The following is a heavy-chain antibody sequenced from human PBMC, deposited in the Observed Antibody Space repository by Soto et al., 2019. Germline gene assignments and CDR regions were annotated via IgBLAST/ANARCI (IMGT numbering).Heavy chain of an antibody. CDR1: GFTLSTYG. J-gene: IGHJ4*02. D-gene: IGHD1-1*01. V-gene: IGHV3-30*18. Sequence: GGSLRLSCAASGFTLSTYGMHWGRPATGKGLEWVAVISYDGVNKYYADSVKGRFTISRDNSKNTLYLQMNSLRAEDTAVYYCAKPVYNWNDGFFDYWGQGTLVTVSS. CDR2: ISYDGVNK. CDR3: AKPVYNWNDGFFDY.